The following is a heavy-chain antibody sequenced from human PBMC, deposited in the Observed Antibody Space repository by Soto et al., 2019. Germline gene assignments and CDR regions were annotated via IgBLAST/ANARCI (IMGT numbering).Heavy chain of an antibody. CDR2: IYYSGST. D-gene: IGHD6-19*01. Sequence: SETLSLTCTVSGGSISSGGYYWSWIRQHPGKGLEWIGYIYYSGSTYYNPSLKSRVTISVDTSKNQFSLKLSSVTAADTAVYYCARAEYTAVAGNFDYWGQGALVTAPQ. J-gene: IGHJ4*02. CDR3: ARAEYTAVAGNFDY. V-gene: IGHV4-31*03. CDR1: GGSISSGGYY.